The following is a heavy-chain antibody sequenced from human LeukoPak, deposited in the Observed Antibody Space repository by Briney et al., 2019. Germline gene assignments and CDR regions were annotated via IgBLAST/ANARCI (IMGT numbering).Heavy chain of an antibody. CDR3: AGGVVATTKLDY. CDR1: GGSFSGYY. Sequence: SETLSLTCAVYGGSFSGYYWSWIRQPPGKGLEWIGEINHSGSTNYNPSLKSRVTISVDTSKHQFSLKLSSVTAADTAVYYCAGGVVATTKLDYWGQGTLVTVSS. CDR2: INHSGST. J-gene: IGHJ4*02. D-gene: IGHD5-12*01. V-gene: IGHV4-34*01.